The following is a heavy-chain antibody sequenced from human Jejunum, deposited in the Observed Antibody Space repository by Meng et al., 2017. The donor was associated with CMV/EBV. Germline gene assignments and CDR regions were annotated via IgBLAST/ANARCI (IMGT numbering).Heavy chain of an antibody. CDR2: ISDRGGYI. V-gene: IGHV3-21*01. CDR1: GFPFSDSS. D-gene: IGHD1-26*01. Sequence: SGFPFSDSSMNWVRQAPGKGLEWVSSISDRGGYIYYADSVRGRFTISRDNAKSSLYLHVNTLRAEDTAVYYCARASGSYSDAFDIWGQGTMVTVSS. J-gene: IGHJ3*02. CDR3: ARASGSYSDAFDI.